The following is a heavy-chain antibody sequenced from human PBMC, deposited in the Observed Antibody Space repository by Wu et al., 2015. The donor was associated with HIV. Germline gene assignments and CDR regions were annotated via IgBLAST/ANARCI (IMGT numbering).Heavy chain of an antibody. CDR1: GGTFSSYA. D-gene: IGHD6-6*01. J-gene: IGHJ4*02. V-gene: IGHV1-69*12. CDR2: IIPIFGTA. Sequence: QVQLVQSGAEVKKPGSSVKVSCKASGGTFSSYAISWVRQAPGQGLEWMGGIIPIFGTANYAQKFQGRVTITADESTSTAYMELSSLRSEDTAVYYCAGAQSSIAARPFDYWGQGTLVTVSS. CDR3: AGAQSSIAARPFDY.